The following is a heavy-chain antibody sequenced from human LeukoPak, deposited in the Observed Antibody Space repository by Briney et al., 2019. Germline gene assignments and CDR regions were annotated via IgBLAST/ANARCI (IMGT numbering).Heavy chain of an antibody. D-gene: IGHD4-17*01. CDR2: ISGSGGST. J-gene: IGHJ4*02. V-gene: IGHV3-23*01. CDR3: AKDRTTVTPEC. CDR1: GFTVSSNY. Sequence: GGSLRLSCAASGFTVSSNYMSWVRQAPGKGLEWVSAISGSGGSTYYADSVKGRFTISRDNSKNTLYLQMNSLRAEDTAVYYCAKDRTTVTPECWGQGTLVTVSS.